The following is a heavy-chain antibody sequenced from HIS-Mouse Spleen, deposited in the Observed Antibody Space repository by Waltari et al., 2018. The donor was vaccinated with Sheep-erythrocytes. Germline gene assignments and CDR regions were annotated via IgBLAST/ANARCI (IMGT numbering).Heavy chain of an antibody. CDR2: IYYSGTT. CDR1: GASISSSSYY. CDR3: ARAPAALSGSYPRRGYYFDY. J-gene: IGHJ4*02. D-gene: IGHD1-26*01. Sequence: QLQLQESGPRMVKPSETLSLTCTVSGASISSSSYYWGRIRQPPGKGLEWIGSIYYSGTTIHIPSLKSPVTISVDTSKNQFSLKLSSVTAADTAVYYCARAPAALSGSYPRRGYYFDYWGQGTLVTVSS. V-gene: IGHV4-39*07.